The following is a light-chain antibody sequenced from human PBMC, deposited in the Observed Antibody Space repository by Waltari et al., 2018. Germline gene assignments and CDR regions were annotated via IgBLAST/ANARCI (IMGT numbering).Light chain of an antibody. J-gene: IGLJ2*01. Sequence: QSALTQPASVSGSPGQSITISCTGTSSDVGNYKRVSWYQQHPGKAPKLMIYAVSKRPSGVSDRFSGSQSGDMASLTIPGLQPEDEAEYFCSSYAGSSKGVFGGGTKVTVL. CDR2: AVS. CDR1: SSDVGNYKR. V-gene: IGLV2-23*02. CDR3: SSYAGSSKGV.